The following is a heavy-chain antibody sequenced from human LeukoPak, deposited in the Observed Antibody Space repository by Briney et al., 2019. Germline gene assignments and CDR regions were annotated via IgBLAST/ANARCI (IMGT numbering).Heavy chain of an antibody. V-gene: IGHV1-69*13. CDR1: GGTFSSYA. J-gene: IGHJ4*02. CDR2: IIPIFGTA. D-gene: IGHD1-26*01. Sequence: SVTVSCKASGGTFSSYAISWVRQAPGQGLEWMGGIIPIFGTANYAQKFQGRVTITADESTSTAYMELSSLRSEDTAVYYCARDEGSPSGSYYDYWGQGTLVTVSS. CDR3: ARDEGSPSGSYYDY.